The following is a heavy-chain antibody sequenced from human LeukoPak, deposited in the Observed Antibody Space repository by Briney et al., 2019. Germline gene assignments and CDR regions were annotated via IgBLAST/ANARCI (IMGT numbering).Heavy chain of an antibody. V-gene: IGHV3-7*01. CDR2: MRRDGNEI. CDR1: GFTFSTYW. J-gene: IGHJ4*02. CDR3: AKDENYYDSSGYYSPGDY. Sequence: PGGSLRLSCSASGFTFSTYWMSWVRQAPGKGLEWVANMRRDGNEIYYLDSVRGRFTISRDNAKNSLYLQMNSLRAEDTAVYYCAKDENYYDSSGYYSPGDYWGQGTLVTVSS. D-gene: IGHD3-22*01.